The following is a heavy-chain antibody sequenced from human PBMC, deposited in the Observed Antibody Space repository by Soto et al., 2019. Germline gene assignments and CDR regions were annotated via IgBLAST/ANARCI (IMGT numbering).Heavy chain of an antibody. CDR2: MSPNSGAT. CDR1: GYTFTSYD. V-gene: IGHV1-8*01. D-gene: IGHD1-1*01. Sequence: QVQLVQSGAEVTKPGASVKVSCKASGYTFTSYDINWVRQATGQGLEWMGWMSPNSGATGYAQKFQGRVTMARDTCIIKAYMELSNLRSEDTAIYYCARGVDAGVDVGGQGSTVTVSS. J-gene: IGHJ6*02. CDR3: ARGVDAGVDV.